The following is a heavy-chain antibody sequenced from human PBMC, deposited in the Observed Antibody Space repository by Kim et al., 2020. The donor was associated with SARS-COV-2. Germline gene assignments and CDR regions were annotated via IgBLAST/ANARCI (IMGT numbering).Heavy chain of an antibody. D-gene: IGHD2-2*02. CDR3: AREGKMSTYPPDY. Sequence: GGSLRLSCAVSGFTFSTYAMHWVRQAPGKGLEWVAVISYDGTNKYYADSVKCRFTISRDDSENALYLQMNSLRPEDTAVYYCAREGKMSTYPPDYWGQGTLVIVSS. V-gene: IGHV3-30*04. CDR2: ISYDGTNK. CDR1: GFTFSTYA. J-gene: IGHJ4*02.